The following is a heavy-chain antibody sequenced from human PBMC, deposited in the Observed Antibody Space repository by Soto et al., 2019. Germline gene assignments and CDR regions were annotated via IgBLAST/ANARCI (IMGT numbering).Heavy chain of an antibody. CDR2: IHYAGNT. V-gene: IGHV4-30-2*01. J-gene: IGHJ3*02. CDR3: ARTYCGGDCYSDFDAFDI. D-gene: IGHD2-21*02. Sequence: PSEILSLTCAVSGGSISSGGFSWSWIRQPPGKGLEWIGYIHYAGNTYYNPSLKGRVTISVDRSKNQFSLELYSVAAADTAVYYCARTYCGGDCYSDFDAFDIWGQGTPVPV. CDR1: GGSISSGGFS.